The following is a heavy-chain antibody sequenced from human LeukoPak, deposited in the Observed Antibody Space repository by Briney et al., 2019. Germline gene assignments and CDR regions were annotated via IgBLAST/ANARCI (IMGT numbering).Heavy chain of an antibody. CDR3: ARDLCHGGSCFHFDS. J-gene: IGHJ4*02. D-gene: IGHD2-15*01. V-gene: IGHV1-2*02. CDR1: GYTFTDYY. CDR2: INPNSGGT. Sequence: ASVKVSCKASGYTFTDYYIHWVRQAPGQGLEWMGWINPNSGGTNYAQTFQGRVTMTRDTSVNTVHMELNRLRSDDTAVYYCARDLCHGGSCFHFDSWGQGTLVTVSS.